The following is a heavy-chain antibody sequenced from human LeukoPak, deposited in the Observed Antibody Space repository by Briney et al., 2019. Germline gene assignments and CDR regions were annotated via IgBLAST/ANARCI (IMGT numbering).Heavy chain of an antibody. CDR3: ARAPEYSSSSALSY. Sequence: ASVKVSCKASGYTFTSYDINWVRQATGQGLEWMGWMNPNSGNTGYAQKFQGRVTITRNTSISTAYMELSSLRSEDTAVYYCARAPEYSSSSALSYWGQGTLVTVSS. J-gene: IGHJ4*02. CDR2: MNPNSGNT. V-gene: IGHV1-8*03. CDR1: GYTFTSYD. D-gene: IGHD6-6*01.